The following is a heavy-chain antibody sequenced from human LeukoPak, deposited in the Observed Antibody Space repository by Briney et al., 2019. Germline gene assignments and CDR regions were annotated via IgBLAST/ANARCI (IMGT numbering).Heavy chain of an antibody. CDR3: AREEYYGSGSYPYYFDY. D-gene: IGHD3-10*01. CDR2: INWNGGST. Sequence: RPGGSLRLSCAASGFTFSSYAMSWVRQAPGKGLEWVSGINWNGGSTGYADSVKGRFTISRDNAKNSLYLQMNSLRAEDTALYYCAREEYYGSGSYPYYFDYWGQGTLVTVSS. CDR1: GFTFSSYA. J-gene: IGHJ4*02. V-gene: IGHV3-20*04.